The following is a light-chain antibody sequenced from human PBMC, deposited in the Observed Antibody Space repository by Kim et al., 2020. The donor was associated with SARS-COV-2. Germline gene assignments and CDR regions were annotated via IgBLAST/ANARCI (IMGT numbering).Light chain of an antibody. CDR2: QVS. Sequence: VMTQSPDSLPVTLGQPASISCRSSQSLVHTDGRTYLSWFQQRPGQSPRRLIYQVSNPDSGVPDRFSGSGSGTDFTLKISRVEAGDVAVYYCMQGTYWYSFGQGTKLEI. V-gene: IGKV2-30*02. J-gene: IGKJ2*03. CDR3: MQGTYWYS. CDR1: QSLVHTDGRTY.